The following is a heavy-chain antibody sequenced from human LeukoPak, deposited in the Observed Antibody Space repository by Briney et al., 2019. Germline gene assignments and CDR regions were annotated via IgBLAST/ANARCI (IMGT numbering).Heavy chain of an antibody. J-gene: IGHJ6*02. V-gene: IGHV3-21*01. Sequence: GGSLRLSCAASGFTFSSYSMNWVRQAPGKGLEWVSSISSSSSYIYYADSVKGRFTISRDNAKNSLYLQMNSLRAEDTAVYYCARDLGDYCSGGSCYRTKNIYYYYYGMDVWGLGTTVTVSS. CDR3: ARDLGDYCSGGSCYRTKNIYYYYYGMDV. CDR2: ISSSSSYI. D-gene: IGHD2-15*01. CDR1: GFTFSSYS.